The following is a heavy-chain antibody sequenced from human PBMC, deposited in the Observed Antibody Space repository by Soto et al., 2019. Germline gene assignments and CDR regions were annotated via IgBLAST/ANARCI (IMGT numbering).Heavy chain of an antibody. CDR2: INHSGTP. J-gene: IGHJ5*02. CDR3: ARHVLQYNCMAP. Sequence: QVQLQQWGAGLLEPSETLSLTCGISGGSFSGFYWSWIRQSPGKGLVWIGEINHSGTPHYNPSLESRVNISIDTSKAPFSLNVNSVTAADTAIYYCARHVLQYNCMAPWGQGTLVSVSS. V-gene: IGHV4-34*01. D-gene: IGHD1-1*01. CDR1: GGSFSGFY.